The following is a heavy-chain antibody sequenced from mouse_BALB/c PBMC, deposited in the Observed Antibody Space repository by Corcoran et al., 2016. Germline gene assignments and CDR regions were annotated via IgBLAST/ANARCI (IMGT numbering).Heavy chain of an antibody. CDR3: AREPYAMDY. Sequence: QIQLVQSGPELKKPGETVKISCKASGYTFTNYEMNWVKQAPGKGLKWMGWINTYTGEPTYADDFKGRFAFSLETSASTAYLQINNLKNEDTATYFCAREPYAMDYWGQGTSVTVSS. CDR1: GYTFTNYE. V-gene: IGHV9-3-1*01. CDR2: INTYTGEP. J-gene: IGHJ4*01.